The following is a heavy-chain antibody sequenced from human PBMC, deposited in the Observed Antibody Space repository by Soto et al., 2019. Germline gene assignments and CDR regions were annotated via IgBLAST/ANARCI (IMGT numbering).Heavy chain of an antibody. V-gene: IGHV1-18*01. Sequence: QVHLVQSGAEVKKPGASVKVSCKGSGYGFTTYGITWVRQAPGQGLEWMAWISAHNGNTNYAQKLQGRVTVTRDTSTSTAYTELRSLRCDDTAVYYCARGGYGDYWGQGALVTVSS. CDR3: ARGGYGDY. CDR2: ISAHNGNT. D-gene: IGHD1-1*01. J-gene: IGHJ4*02. CDR1: GYGFTTYG.